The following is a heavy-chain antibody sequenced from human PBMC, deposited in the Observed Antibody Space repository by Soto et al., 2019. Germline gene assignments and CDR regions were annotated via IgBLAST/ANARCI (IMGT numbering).Heavy chain of an antibody. V-gene: IGHV4-34*01. CDR3: ATRGNTVATISSHY. CDR1: GGSFSGYY. J-gene: IGHJ4*02. Sequence: QVQLQQWGAGLLKPSETLSLTCAVYGGSFSGYYWSWIRQPPGKGLEWIGEINHSGSTNYNPSLKSRVTISVDTSKNQFSLELSSVTAADTAVYYCATRGNTVATISSHYWGQGTLVTVSS. D-gene: IGHD5-12*01. CDR2: INHSGST.